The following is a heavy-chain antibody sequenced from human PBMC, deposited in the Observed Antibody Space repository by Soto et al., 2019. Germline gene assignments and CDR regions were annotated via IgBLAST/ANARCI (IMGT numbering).Heavy chain of an antibody. Sequence: EVQLLESGGSLKQPGGSLRLSCAASGFSISSYAMSWVRQAPGKGLEWVSSISAGGDSTYYADSVKGRFTITRDNSENTLYLQMNGLRAADKAVYYCAKDHGYGGGWHTPYNVDSWGQGTLVTVYS. J-gene: IGHJ4*02. CDR2: ISAGGDST. CDR3: AKDHGYGGGWHTPYNVDS. V-gene: IGHV3-23*01. D-gene: IGHD6-19*01. CDR1: GFSISSYA.